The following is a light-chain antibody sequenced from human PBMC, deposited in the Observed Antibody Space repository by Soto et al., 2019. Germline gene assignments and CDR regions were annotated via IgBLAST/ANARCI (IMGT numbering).Light chain of an antibody. V-gene: IGLV2-8*01. CDR1: SSHVGGYSY. CDR3: SSYAGSNKVV. Sequence: QSALTQPPSASGSPGQSVTISCTGTSSHVGGYSYVSWYQQHPGKAPKLMTYEVSKRPSGVPDRFSGSKSGNTASLTVSGLQAEDEADYYCSSYAGSNKVVFGGGTKLTVL. J-gene: IGLJ2*01. CDR2: EVS.